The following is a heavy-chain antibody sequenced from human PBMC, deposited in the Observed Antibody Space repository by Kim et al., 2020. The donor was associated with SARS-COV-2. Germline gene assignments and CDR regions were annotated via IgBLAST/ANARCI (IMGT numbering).Heavy chain of an antibody. V-gene: IGHV4-34*01. Sequence: SLKSRVTISVDTSKNQFSLKLSSVTAADTAVYYCARGRGGDCSGGSCYDYWGQGTLVTVSS. D-gene: IGHD2-15*01. J-gene: IGHJ4*02. CDR3: ARGRGGDCSGGSCYDY.